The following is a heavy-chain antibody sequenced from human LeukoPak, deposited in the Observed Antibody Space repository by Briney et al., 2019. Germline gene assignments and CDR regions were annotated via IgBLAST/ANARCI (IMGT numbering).Heavy chain of an antibody. CDR3: AEDRGMVVVAAFDY. CDR2: ISYDGSNK. V-gene: IGHV3-30*07. CDR1: VFTLSSLA. D-gene: IGHD2-15*01. J-gene: IGHJ4*02. Sequence: PGRSLSLSRAVCVFTLSSLAVHWVREAPSTGLGGGALISYDGSNKYHADTVTGRFTISRENSRTTLYLQMSSRRGEETAVYYCAEDRGMVVVAAFDYWGQGTLVTVSS.